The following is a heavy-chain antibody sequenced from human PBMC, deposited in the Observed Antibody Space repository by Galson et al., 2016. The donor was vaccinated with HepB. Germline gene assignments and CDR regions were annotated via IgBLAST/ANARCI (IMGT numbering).Heavy chain of an antibody. D-gene: IGHD2-21*02. CDR3: ARGVTGTPYFDF. V-gene: IGHV4-59*01. CDR2: IYKTGNT. Sequence: SETLSLTCNVSGGSISSYFWSWIRQSPGKGLEWIGYIYKTGNTNYSPSLKSRVTVSVDTSKNQFSLELRSMTAADTAIYYCARGVTGTPYFDFWGQGALVTASS. J-gene: IGHJ4*02. CDR1: GGSISSYF.